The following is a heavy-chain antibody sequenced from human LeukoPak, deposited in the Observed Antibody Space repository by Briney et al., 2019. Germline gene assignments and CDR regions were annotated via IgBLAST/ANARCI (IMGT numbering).Heavy chain of an antibody. CDR3: AKADSMNYYDFWSRELRYGMDV. Sequence: GGSLRLSCAASGFTFSSYAMSWVRQAPGKGLEWVSAISGSGGSTYYADSVKGRFTISRDNSKNTLYLQMNSLRAEDTAVYYCAKADSMNYYDFWSRELRYGMDVWGQGTTVTVSS. CDR2: ISGSGGST. CDR1: GFTFSSYA. D-gene: IGHD3-3*01. V-gene: IGHV3-23*01. J-gene: IGHJ6*02.